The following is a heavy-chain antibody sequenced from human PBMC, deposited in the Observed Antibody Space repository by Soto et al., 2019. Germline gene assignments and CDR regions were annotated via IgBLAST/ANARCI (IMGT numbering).Heavy chain of an antibody. CDR1: AGSISSGGYC. J-gene: IGHJ4*02. CDR3: ASGIAGLDY. CDR2: IYYSRST. D-gene: IGHD6-13*01. Sequence: SETLSLTCPVSAGSISSGGYCWSRNRQHPGKGWEWIGYIYYSRSTYYNPSLKSRVTISGDTSKNQLSLKLGSVAAADTAVYYCASGIAGLDYWGQGTLVTVSS. V-gene: IGHV4-31*03.